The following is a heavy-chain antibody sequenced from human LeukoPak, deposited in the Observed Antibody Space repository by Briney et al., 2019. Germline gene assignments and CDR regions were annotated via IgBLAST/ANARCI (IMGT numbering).Heavy chain of an antibody. CDR3: ARGPYSSSWYWGNYYYYYMDV. D-gene: IGHD6-13*01. Sequence: SETLSLTCTVSSGSISSSSYYWGWIRQPPGKGLEWIGSLYYSGSTYYNPSLKSRVTISVDTSKNQFSLKLSSVTAADTAVYYCARGPYSSSWYWGNYYYYYMDVWGKGTTVTVSS. CDR1: SGSISSSSYY. V-gene: IGHV4-39*07. CDR2: LYYSGST. J-gene: IGHJ6*03.